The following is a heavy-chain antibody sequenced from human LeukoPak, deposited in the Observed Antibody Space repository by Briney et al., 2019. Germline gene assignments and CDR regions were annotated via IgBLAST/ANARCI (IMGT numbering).Heavy chain of an antibody. V-gene: IGHV4-31*03. CDR3: ARGKYDFWGGYYSRPLDY. D-gene: IGHD3-3*01. Sequence: SETLSLTCTVSGGSISSGGYYWSWIRQHPGKGLEWIGYIYYSGSTYYNPSLKSRVTISVDTSKNQFSLKLSSVTAADTAVYYCARGKYDFWGGYYSRPLDYWGQGTLVTVSS. CDR1: GGSISSGGYY. CDR2: IYYSGST. J-gene: IGHJ4*02.